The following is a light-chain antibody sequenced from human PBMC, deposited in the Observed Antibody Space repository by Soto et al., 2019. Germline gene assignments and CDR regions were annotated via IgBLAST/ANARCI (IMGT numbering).Light chain of an antibody. J-gene: IGKJ5*01. Sequence: DIQMTQSPSSLSASVGDRVTITCQASQDISNYLNWYQQKPGKAPKLLIYDACNLETGVPSRFSGGASGSYFTFTISSLPPEDIATYYCQQDDNLPPISVGHGTRLDIK. CDR1: QDISNY. CDR2: DAC. V-gene: IGKV1-33*01. CDR3: QQDDNLPPIS.